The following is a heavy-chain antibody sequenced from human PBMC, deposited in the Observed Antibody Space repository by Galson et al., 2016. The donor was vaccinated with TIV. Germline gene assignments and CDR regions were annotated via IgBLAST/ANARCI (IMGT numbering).Heavy chain of an antibody. J-gene: IGHJ4*02. D-gene: IGHD5-12*01. Sequence: QSGAEVKKPGESLKISCQASGYRITNYWIGWVRQMPGKGLEWVGIFYPGDGSTKYSPSFQGRVTISADKSSNTANLQLRSLKASDTAIYYCVSPLWILGWAFIWGQGTLVTVSS. CDR3: VSPLWILGWAFI. CDR1: GYRITNYW. CDR2: FYPGDGST. V-gene: IGHV5-51*01.